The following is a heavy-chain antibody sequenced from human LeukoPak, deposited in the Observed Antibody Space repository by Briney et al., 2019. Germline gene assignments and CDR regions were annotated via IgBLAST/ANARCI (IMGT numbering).Heavy chain of an antibody. CDR3: ARLRSGGYFEY. Sequence: PSGTLSLTCTVSGGSVSSGGYYWSWIRQPPGKGLDWIGYVYDSGSGKYKPSLNSRVTISIDTSKNQFSLKLNSVTAADTAVYYCARLRSGGYFEYWGQGTLVTVSS. V-gene: IGHV4-61*08. CDR1: GGSVSSGGYY. CDR2: VYDSGSG. D-gene: IGHD4-17*01. J-gene: IGHJ4*02.